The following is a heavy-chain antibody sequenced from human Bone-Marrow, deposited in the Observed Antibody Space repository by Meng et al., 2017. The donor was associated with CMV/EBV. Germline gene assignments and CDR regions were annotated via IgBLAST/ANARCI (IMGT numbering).Heavy chain of an antibody. CDR2: IYSGGST. CDR1: GFSVSYNY. V-gene: IGHV3-66*04. J-gene: IGHJ4*02. D-gene: IGHD3-9*01. Sequence: GGSLRLSCAASGFSVSYNYMNWVRQAPGKGLEWVSVIYSGGSTNYADSVKGRFTISRDISKNTLYLQMNSLRAEDTAVYYCARQSLRDFDWADFDYWGQGKLVTVSS. CDR3: ARQSLRDFDWADFDY.